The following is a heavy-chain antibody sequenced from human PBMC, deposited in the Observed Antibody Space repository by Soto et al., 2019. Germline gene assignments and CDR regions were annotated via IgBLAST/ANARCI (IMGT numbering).Heavy chain of an antibody. Sequence: QVQLVQSGAEVKKPGSSVKVSCKASGGTFSSYAISWVRQAPGQGLEWMGGIIPIFGTANYAQKFQGRVTITADESTSTAYMELSSLRSEDTAVYYCARGYCTNGVCYRGKRVYYFDYWGQGTLVTVSS. J-gene: IGHJ4*02. CDR3: ARGYCTNGVCYRGKRVYYFDY. V-gene: IGHV1-69*01. D-gene: IGHD2-8*01. CDR1: GGTFSSYA. CDR2: IIPIFGTA.